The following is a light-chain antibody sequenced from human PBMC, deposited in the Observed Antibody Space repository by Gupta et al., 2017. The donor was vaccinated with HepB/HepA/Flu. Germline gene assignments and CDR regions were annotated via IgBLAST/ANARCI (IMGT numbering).Light chain of an antibody. CDR1: QSISSY. Sequence: IQLTQPPSFLPASVGDRVTITCRASQSISSYLNWYQQKPGKAPKLLIYAASSLQSGVPSRFSGSGSGTDFTLTISSLQPEDFATYYCQQSYSTPRTFGQGTKVEIK. J-gene: IGKJ1*01. CDR2: AAS. V-gene: IGKV1-39*01. CDR3: QQSYSTPRT.